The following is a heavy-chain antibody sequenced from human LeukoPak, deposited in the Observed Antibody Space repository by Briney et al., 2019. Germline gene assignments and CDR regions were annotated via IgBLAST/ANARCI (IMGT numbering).Heavy chain of an antibody. CDR2: INPSGGNT. V-gene: IGHV1-46*01. D-gene: IGHD5-12*01. Sequence: ASVKVSCKASGYTFTSYFMHWVRQAPGQGHEWIGTINPSGGNTNYAQNFQGRVTMTRDTSTSTVYMELSSLRSEDTAVYYCARDQGWLRRQYAFDLWGQGTMVTVSS. CDR3: ARDQGWLRRQYAFDL. CDR1: GYTFTSYF. J-gene: IGHJ3*01.